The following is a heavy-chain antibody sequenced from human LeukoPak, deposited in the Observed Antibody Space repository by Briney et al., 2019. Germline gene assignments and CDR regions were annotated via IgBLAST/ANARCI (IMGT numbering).Heavy chain of an antibody. D-gene: IGHD3/OR15-3a*01. CDR1: GFTFSTYE. V-gene: IGHV3-48*03. Sequence: PGGSLRLSCAASGFTFSTYEMNWVRQAPGRGLEWISCIRGKGTTVFYVDSVKGRFTISRDNAKNSLYLQMDRLRAEDTGIYYCARSRDFWTAPYYFDYWGQGILVAVSS. CDR2: IRGKGTTV. CDR3: ARSRDFWTAPYYFDY. J-gene: IGHJ4*02.